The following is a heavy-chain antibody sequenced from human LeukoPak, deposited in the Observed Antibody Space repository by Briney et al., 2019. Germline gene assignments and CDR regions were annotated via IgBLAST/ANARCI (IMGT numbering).Heavy chain of an antibody. CDR1: GFTFDDYA. V-gene: IGHV3-9*01. CDR2: ISWNSGSI. CDR3: AKARAGGKACDY. D-gene: IGHD2-8*02. Sequence: QSGGSLRLSCAASGFTFDDYAMHWVRQAPGKGLEWVSGISWNSGSIGYADSVKGRFTISRDNAKNSLYLQMNSLRAEDTALYYCAKARAGGKACDYWGQGTLVTVSS. J-gene: IGHJ4*02.